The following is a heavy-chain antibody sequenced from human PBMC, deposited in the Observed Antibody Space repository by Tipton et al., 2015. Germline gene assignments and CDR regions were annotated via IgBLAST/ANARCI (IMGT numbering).Heavy chain of an antibody. CDR1: GYTFTSYD. V-gene: IGHV1-18*01. Sequence: VQSGPEVKKPGASVRVSCKASGYTFTSYDINWVRQATGQGLEWMGWISAFSGNTNYAQKFQGRVTMTTDTSTTTAYMELRSLRFDDTAVYYCARGDSSGPDYWGQGTLVTVSS. J-gene: IGHJ4*02. D-gene: IGHD6-19*01. CDR3: ARGDSSGPDY. CDR2: ISAFSGNT.